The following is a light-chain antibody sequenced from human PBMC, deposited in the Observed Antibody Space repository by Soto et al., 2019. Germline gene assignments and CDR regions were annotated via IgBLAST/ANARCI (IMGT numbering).Light chain of an antibody. J-gene: IGLJ1*01. CDR1: SRDVGAYNF. CDR2: EVA. Sequence: QDVLSQPPCACGSLGQAIVFIYNGTSRDVGAYNFVSWYQQFPGRVPKLIVYEVAKRPSGVPDRFSGSKSGNTASLTVSGLHAENEADYFCISYAGKNNVYVFVTVTKVPVL. CDR3: ISYAGKNNVYV. V-gene: IGLV2-8*01.